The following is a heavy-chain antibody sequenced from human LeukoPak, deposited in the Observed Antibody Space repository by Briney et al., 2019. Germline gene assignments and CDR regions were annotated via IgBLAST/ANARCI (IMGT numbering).Heavy chain of an antibody. CDR2: ISYDGSNK. D-gene: IGHD6-6*01. V-gene: IGHV3-30-3*01. CDR1: GFTCSSYA. CDR3: ARDRVRYSSSSGDY. J-gene: IGHJ4*02. Sequence: GGSLRLSCAASGFTCSSYAMHWVRQAPGKGLEWVAVISYDGSNKYYADSVKGRFTISRDNSKNTLYLQMNSLRAEDTAVYYCARDRVRYSSSSGDYWGQGTLVTVSS.